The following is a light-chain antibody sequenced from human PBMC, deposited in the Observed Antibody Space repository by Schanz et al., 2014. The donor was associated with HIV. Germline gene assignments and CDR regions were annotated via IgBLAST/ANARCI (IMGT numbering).Light chain of an antibody. CDR3: SSYTSTSTRV. Sequence: QSALTQPASVSGSPGQSITISCTGTSSDAGGSDSVSWFQQNPGKAPRLLIYDVTNRPSGVSHRFSGSKSGNTASLTISGLQAEDEADYYCSSYTSTSTRVFGGGTKLTVL. CDR1: SSDAGGSDS. CDR2: DVT. J-gene: IGLJ3*02. V-gene: IGLV2-14*03.